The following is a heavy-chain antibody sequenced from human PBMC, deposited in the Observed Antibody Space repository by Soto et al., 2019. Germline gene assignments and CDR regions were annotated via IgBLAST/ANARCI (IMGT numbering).Heavy chain of an antibody. D-gene: IGHD3-10*01. Sequence: QVQLVQSGAELKKPGASVKVSCKASGYTFSNYDMNWVRQATGQGPEWIGWVNPNNGDTGYAQKFQGRVTLTTDISTPTAYMELTSLRSEDTTIYYCTQVSRKGSALDFDYWGQGTVITVSS. J-gene: IGHJ4*02. V-gene: IGHV1-8*01. CDR3: TQVSRKGSALDFDY. CDR1: GYTFSNYD. CDR2: VNPNNGDT.